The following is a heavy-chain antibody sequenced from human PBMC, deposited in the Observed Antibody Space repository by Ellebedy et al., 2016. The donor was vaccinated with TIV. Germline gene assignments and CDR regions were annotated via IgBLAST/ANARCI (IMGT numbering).Heavy chain of an antibody. D-gene: IGHD6-19*01. CDR1: GFTFSDAW. CDR3: TTELPRDSGWYSPDY. Sequence: PGGSLRLSCAASGFTFSDAWMTWVRQAPGRGLEWLGRIKSKTNGGTTEYAAPVRGRFTISRDGSKNTLYLQMNSLNTEDTAVYYCTTELPRDSGWYSPDYWGQGTLVTVSS. J-gene: IGHJ4*02. CDR2: IKSKTNGGTT. V-gene: IGHV3-15*01.